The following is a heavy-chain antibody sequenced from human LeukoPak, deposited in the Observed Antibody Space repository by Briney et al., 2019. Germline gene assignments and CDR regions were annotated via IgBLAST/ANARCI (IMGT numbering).Heavy chain of an antibody. V-gene: IGHV3-21*01. J-gene: IGHJ4*02. CDR3: ARDYAYFDWHLDY. CDR1: GFTFSNYT. D-gene: IGHD3-9*01. CDR2: IISSSSYI. Sequence: PGGSLRLSCAASGFTFSNYTMNWVRQAPGKGLEWVSSIISSSSYIYYADSVKGRFTISRDNAKNALYLQMNSLRAEDTAVYYCARDYAYFDWHLDYWGQGTLVTVSS.